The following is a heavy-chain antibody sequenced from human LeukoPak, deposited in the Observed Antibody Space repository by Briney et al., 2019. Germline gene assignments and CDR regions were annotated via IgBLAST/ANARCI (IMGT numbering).Heavy chain of an antibody. CDR3: ARGPDGVVPAAIDY. Sequence: PSETLSLTCAVYGGSFSGYYWSWIRQPPGKGLEWIGEINHSGSTNYNPSLKSRVTISVDTSKNQFSLKLSSVTAADTAVYYCARGPDGVVPAAIDYWGQGTLVTVSS. V-gene: IGHV4-34*01. CDR1: GGSFSGYY. D-gene: IGHD2-2*01. J-gene: IGHJ4*02. CDR2: INHSGST.